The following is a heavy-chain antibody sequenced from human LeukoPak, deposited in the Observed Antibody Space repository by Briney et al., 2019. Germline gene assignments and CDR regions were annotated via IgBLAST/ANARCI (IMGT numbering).Heavy chain of an antibody. CDR3: AKVKQQWLVLDAFHI. CDR2: ISGGTDTT. D-gene: IGHD6-19*01. V-gene: IGHV3-23*01. J-gene: IGHJ3*02. CDR1: GFTFSSYA. Sequence: GGSLRLSCAASGFTFSSYAMSWVRQAPGKGLEWVSTISGGTDTTYYADSVKGRFTISRDNSKNTLYLQMNSPRADDTAIYYCAKVKQQWLVLDAFHIWGQGTMVTVSS.